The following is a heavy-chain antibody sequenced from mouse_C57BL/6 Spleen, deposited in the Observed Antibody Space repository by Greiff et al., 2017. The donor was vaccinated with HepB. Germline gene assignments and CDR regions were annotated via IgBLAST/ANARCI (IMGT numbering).Heavy chain of an antibody. CDR2: INPNNGGT. CDR3: ARGLLRYHFDV. D-gene: IGHD1-1*01. V-gene: IGHV1-26*01. J-gene: IGHJ1*03. CDR1: GYTFTDYY. Sequence: EVQLQQSGPELVKPGASVKISCKASGYTFTDYYMNWVKQSHGKSLEWIGDINPNNGGTSYNQKFKGKATLTVDKSSSTAYMELRSLTSEDSAVYYCARGLLRYHFDVWGTGTTVTVSS.